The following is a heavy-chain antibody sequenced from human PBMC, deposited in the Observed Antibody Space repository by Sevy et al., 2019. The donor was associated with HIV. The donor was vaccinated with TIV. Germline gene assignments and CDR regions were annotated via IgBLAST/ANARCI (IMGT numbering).Heavy chain of an antibody. CDR3: AGSNWYAAFDI. CDR2: INGDGSSI. Sequence: GGSLRLSCATSGFSFSNNWMHWVRQAPGKGLVWVSRINGDGSSISYADPVNGRFTISRDNAKNTLYLQMNSLRVEDTAVYYCAGSNWYAAFDIWGPGTMLTVSS. J-gene: IGHJ3*02. V-gene: IGHV3-74*01. D-gene: IGHD6-13*01. CDR1: GFSFSNNW.